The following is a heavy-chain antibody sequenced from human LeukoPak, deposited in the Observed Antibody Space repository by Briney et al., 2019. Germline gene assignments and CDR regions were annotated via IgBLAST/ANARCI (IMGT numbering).Heavy chain of an antibody. V-gene: IGHV4-39*07. CDR2: TYYTGST. CDR3: ARVRVIDWGSSYFDY. D-gene: IGHD3-9*01. CDR1: GGSISSKTYN. Sequence: PSETLSLTCSISGGSISSKTYNWGWIRQPPGKGLEWIGSTYYTGSTHYNPSLKSRVTISVDKSKNQFSLRLISVTAADTAVYFCARVRVIDWGSSYFDYWGQGNLVTVSS. J-gene: IGHJ4*02.